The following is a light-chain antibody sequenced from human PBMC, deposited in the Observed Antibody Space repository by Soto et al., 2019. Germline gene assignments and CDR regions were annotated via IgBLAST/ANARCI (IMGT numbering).Light chain of an antibody. CDR3: QQSFT. V-gene: IGKV1-5*03. CDR2: KAS. Sequence: DIQMTQSPSTLSASVGDRVTITCRASQSISSWLAWYQQKPGKAPKLLIYKASSLESGVPSRFSGSGSGTEFTLNNSSLQPDDFATYYCQQSFTFGPGTKVDIK. J-gene: IGKJ3*01. CDR1: QSISSW.